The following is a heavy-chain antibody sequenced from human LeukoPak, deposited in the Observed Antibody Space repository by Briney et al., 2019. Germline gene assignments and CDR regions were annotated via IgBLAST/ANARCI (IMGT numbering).Heavy chain of an antibody. CDR1: GFTFSTYS. J-gene: IGHJ5*02. CDR2: ISGSGGAT. CDR3: AKIESFYDSPFDA. V-gene: IGHV3-23*01. D-gene: IGHD2/OR15-2a*01. Sequence: QSGGCLRLSCAASGFTFSTYSMSWVRQAPGERRGWVSTISGSGGATYYADSVKGRFTVSRDNFEKTLYVQMNSLRAEDTAVYYCAKIESFYDSPFDAWGQGTLVTVSS.